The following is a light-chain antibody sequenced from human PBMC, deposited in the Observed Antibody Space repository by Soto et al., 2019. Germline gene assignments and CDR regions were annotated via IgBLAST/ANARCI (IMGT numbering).Light chain of an antibody. J-gene: IGKJ4*01. CDR3: QHYRTS. V-gene: IGKV3-20*01. Sequence: EIVLTQSPGTLSLSPGATATLSCRASQSVSSSYLAWYQQKPGQAPRQLIYGASSRATGRPDRFSGSGSGTDFTLTITRLEREDFAVYYWQHYRTSFGGGTRGEIK. CDR2: GAS. CDR1: QSVSSSY.